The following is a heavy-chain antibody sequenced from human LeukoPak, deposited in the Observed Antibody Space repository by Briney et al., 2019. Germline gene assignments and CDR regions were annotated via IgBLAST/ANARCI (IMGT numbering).Heavy chain of an antibody. CDR1: GFTFSSYW. V-gene: IGHV3-74*01. J-gene: IGHJ4*02. CDR2: INSDGGST. CDR3: ARDMYGSGRSYLYDY. D-gene: IGHD6-19*01. Sequence: GGSLRLSCAASGFTFSSYWMHWVRQAPGRGLVWVSRINSDGGSTTYADSVKGRFTISRDSAKNTLYLQMNSLRAEDTAVYYCARDMYGSGRSYLYDYWGQGTLVTVSS.